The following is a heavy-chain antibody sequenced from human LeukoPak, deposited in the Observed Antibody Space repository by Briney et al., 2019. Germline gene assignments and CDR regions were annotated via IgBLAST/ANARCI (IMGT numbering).Heavy chain of an antibody. J-gene: IGHJ4*02. CDR2: ISSSSSYI. V-gene: IGHV3-21*01. D-gene: IGHD3-22*01. CDR1: GFTFSSYS. Sequence: GGSLRLSCAASGFTFSSYSMNWVRQAPGKGLEWVSSISSSSSYIYYADTEKGRFTISRDNAKNSLYLQMNSLRAEDTAVYYCARDSPDDSSGSDYFDYWGQGTLVTVSS. CDR3: ARDSPDDSSGSDYFDY.